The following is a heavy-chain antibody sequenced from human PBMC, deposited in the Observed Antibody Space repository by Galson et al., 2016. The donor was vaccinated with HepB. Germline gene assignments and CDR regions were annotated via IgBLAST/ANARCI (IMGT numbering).Heavy chain of an antibody. CDR1: GFSFSTYT. CDR2: ISSSSATI. D-gene: IGHD6-19*01. Sequence: LRLSCAASGFSFSTYTMNWVRQAPGKGLEWVASISSSSATIYYVDSVKGRFAVSRDNAKNSVYLQMNSLRVEDTAVYYCTRDGALPGGWVWIDPWGQGTLVIVSS. CDR3: TRDGALPGGWVWIDP. J-gene: IGHJ5*02. V-gene: IGHV3-48*04.